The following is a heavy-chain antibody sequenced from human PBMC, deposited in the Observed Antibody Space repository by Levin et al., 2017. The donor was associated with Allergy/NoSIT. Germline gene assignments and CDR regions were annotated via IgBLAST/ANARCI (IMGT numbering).Heavy chain of an antibody. V-gene: IGHV3-23*01. Sequence: PGGSLRLSCAASGFTFSSYAMSWVRQAPGKGLEWVSAISGSGGSTYYADSVKGRFTISRDNSKNTLYLQMNSLRAEDTAVYYCAKSVAAKYDFWSGYPVDYWGQGTLVTVSS. CDR3: AKSVAAKYDFWSGYPVDY. J-gene: IGHJ4*02. D-gene: IGHD3-3*01. CDR2: ISGSGGST. CDR1: GFTFSSYA.